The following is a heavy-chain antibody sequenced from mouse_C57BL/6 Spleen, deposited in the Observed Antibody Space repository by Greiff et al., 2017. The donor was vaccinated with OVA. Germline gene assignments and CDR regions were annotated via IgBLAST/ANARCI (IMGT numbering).Heavy chain of an antibody. D-gene: IGHD1-1*01. J-gene: IGHJ3*01. Sequence: VQLQQPGAELVKPGASVKVSCKASGYTFTSYWMHWVKQRPGQGLEWIGRIHPSDSDTNYNQKFKGKATLTVDKSSSTAYMQLSSLTSEDSAVYYCAMEATVVATPCAYWGQGTLVTVSA. CDR1: GYTFTSYW. CDR2: IHPSDSDT. V-gene: IGHV1-74*01. CDR3: AMEATVVATPCAY.